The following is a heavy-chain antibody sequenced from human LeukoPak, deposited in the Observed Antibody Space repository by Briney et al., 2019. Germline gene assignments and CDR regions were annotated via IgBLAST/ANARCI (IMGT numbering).Heavy chain of an antibody. CDR3: ARVGQLWYLDY. D-gene: IGHD5-18*01. Sequence: ASETLSLTCTVSGGSISSSSYYWGWIRQPPGKGLEWIGSIYYSGSTYYNPSLKSRVTISVDTSKNQFSLKLSSVTAADTAVYYCARVGQLWYLDYWGQGTLVTVSS. J-gene: IGHJ4*02. CDR2: IYYSGST. CDR1: GGSISSSSYY. V-gene: IGHV4-39*07.